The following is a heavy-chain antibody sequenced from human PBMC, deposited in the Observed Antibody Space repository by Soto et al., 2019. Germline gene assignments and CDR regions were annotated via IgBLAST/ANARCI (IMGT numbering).Heavy chain of an antibody. V-gene: IGHV3-23*01. CDR1: GFTFSTYA. J-gene: IGHJ4*02. CDR3: ASGPCTTSCPIYY. Sequence: EVQLLESGGGLVQPGGSLRLSCAASGFTFSTYAMSWVRQAPGKGLEWVSAITATGGATYYADSVKGRFTISRDNSKNTRYLQMTSLRAEDTALYFCASGPCTTSCPIYYWGQGTLVTVSS. D-gene: IGHD2-2*01. CDR2: ITATGGAT.